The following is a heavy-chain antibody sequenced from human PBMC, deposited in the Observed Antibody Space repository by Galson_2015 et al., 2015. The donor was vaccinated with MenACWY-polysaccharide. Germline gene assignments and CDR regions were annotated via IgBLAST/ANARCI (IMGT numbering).Heavy chain of an antibody. Sequence: SVKVSCKASGYTFTSYGISWVRQAPGQGLEWMGWISAYNGNTNYAQKLQGRVTMTTDTSTSTAYMELRSLRSDDTAVYYCARHGSSGYRTTPDSLGPLTWGQGTLVTVSS. V-gene: IGHV1-18*01. CDR2: ISAYNGNT. CDR3: ARHGSSGYRTTPDSLGPLT. J-gene: IGHJ4*02. CDR1: GYTFTSYG. D-gene: IGHD3-3*01.